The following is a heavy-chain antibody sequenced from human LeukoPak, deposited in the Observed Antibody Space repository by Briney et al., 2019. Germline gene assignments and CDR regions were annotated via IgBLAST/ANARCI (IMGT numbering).Heavy chain of an antibody. CDR3: ARDHSSGWDYFDH. V-gene: IGHV3-48*01. J-gene: IGHJ4*02. CDR2: ISSSGSTI. D-gene: IGHD6-19*01. Sequence: GRSLRLSCAASGFTFSSYSMNWVPQAPGKGLEWVSYISSSGSTIYYADSAQGRFTISRGNEKISLYLQINSLRAEETAVYYCARDHSSGWDYFDHWGQGTLVTVSS. CDR1: GFTFSSYS.